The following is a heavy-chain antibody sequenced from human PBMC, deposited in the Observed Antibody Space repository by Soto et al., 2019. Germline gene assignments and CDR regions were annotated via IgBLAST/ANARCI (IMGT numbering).Heavy chain of an antibody. Sequence: SDTLSLTCAFSGRSISSSHWWSGVRQPPGKGLEWIGEIYHSGSTNYNPSLKSRVTISVDKSKNQFSLKLSSVTAADTAVYYCARAPASYSSRPLDVWGQGTTVS. V-gene: IGHV4-4*02. D-gene: IGHD6-13*01. J-gene: IGHJ6*02. CDR3: ARAPASYSSRPLDV. CDR2: IYHSGST. CDR1: GRSISSSHW.